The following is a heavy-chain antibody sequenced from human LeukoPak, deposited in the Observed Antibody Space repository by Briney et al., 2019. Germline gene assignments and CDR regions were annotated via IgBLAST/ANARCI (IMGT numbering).Heavy chain of an antibody. V-gene: IGHV3-30*01. CDR3: ARDRVHSYGSPDY. J-gene: IGHJ4*02. Sequence: GGSLRLSCAASGFTFSSYAMHWVRQAPGKGLEWVAVISYDGSNKYYADSVKGLFTISRDNSKNTLYLQMNSLRAEDTAVYYCARDRVHSYGSPDYWGQGTLVTVSS. CDR1: GFTFSSYA. CDR2: ISYDGSNK. D-gene: IGHD5-18*01.